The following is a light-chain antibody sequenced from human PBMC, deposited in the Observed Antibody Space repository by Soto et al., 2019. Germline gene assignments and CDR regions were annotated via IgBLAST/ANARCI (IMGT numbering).Light chain of an antibody. CDR2: DVS. CDR3: QQSRT. Sequence: GETVTITCRASQTTNNWLAWYQHKPGKAPELLIYDVSALESGVPSRFSGSGSGTEFTLTISSLQPDDFATYYCQQSRTFGQATKVDIK. J-gene: IGKJ2*01. CDR1: QTTNNW. V-gene: IGKV1-5*01.